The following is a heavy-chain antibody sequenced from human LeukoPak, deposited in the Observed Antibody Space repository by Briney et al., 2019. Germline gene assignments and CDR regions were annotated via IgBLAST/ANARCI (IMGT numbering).Heavy chain of an antibody. CDR2: IYYSGST. CDR3: ARDRGGSYFFDY. CDR1: GGSISSYY. V-gene: IGHV4-59*01. D-gene: IGHD1-26*01. J-gene: IGHJ4*02. Sequence: SETLSLTCTVSGGSISSYYWSWIRQPPGKGLEWIGYIYYSGSTNYNPSLKSRVTISVDTSKNQFSLKLSSVIAADTAVYYCARDRGGSYFFDYWGQGTLVTVSS.